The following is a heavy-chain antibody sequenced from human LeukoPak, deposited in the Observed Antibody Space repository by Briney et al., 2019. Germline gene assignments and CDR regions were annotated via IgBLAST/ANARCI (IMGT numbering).Heavy chain of an antibody. CDR2: MNPNSGNT. CDR3: ARGGSQPLGIAVFLDWFDP. J-gene: IGHJ5*02. CDR1: GYTFTSYD. V-gene: IGHV1-8*01. D-gene: IGHD6-19*01. Sequence: ASVKVSCKASGYTFTSYDINWVRQATGQGLEWMGWMNPNSGNTGYAQKFQGRVTMTRNTSISTAYMELSSLRSEDTAVYYCARGGSQPLGIAVFLDWFDPWGQGTLVTVSS.